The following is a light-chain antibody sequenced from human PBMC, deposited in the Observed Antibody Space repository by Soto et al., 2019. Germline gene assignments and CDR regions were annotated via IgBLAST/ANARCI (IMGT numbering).Light chain of an antibody. V-gene: IGLV1-51*01. CDR3: GSWDSSRSADV. CDR2: DDN. J-gene: IGLJ1*01. CDR1: SYTIGGHS. Sequence: QSPITQQTSVSAAPGQKVTVSCSVSSYTIGGHSVCWYQQRPGTAPKLLIYDDNKRPSGIPDRFSGSKSGTSATLGITGVQTGDEADYDCGSWDSSRSADVFGNGTMGTVL.